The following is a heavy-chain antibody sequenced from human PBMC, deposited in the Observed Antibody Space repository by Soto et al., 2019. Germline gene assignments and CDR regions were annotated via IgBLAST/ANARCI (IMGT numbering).Heavy chain of an antibody. D-gene: IGHD5-12*01. CDR1: GYTFTSYA. CDR2: INAGNGNT. Sequence: QVQLEQSEAEVKKPGASVKVSCKASGYTFTSYAMHWVRQAPGQRLEWMGWINAGNGNTKYSQKFQGRVTITRDTSASTAYMVLISLRSEDTAVYYCARAQNLEMATPWGQGTLVTVSS. CDR3: ARAQNLEMATP. V-gene: IGHV1-3*01. J-gene: IGHJ4*02.